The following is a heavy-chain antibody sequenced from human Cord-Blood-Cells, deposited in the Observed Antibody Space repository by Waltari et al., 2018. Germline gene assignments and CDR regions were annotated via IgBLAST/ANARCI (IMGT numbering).Heavy chain of an antibody. Sequence: QVQLVESGGGVVQPGRSLRLSCAASGFPFSSYAMNWVGPAPGKGLEGGAFITYDGSYTCYDDSVEVRFTISRDNSKTTLYLQMNSLRAEDTAVYYCARDRATGVVDYWGQGTLVTVSS. D-gene: IGHD7-27*01. CDR2: ITYDGSYT. V-gene: IGHV3-30*04. J-gene: IGHJ4*02. CDR1: GFPFSSYA. CDR3: ARDRATGVVDY.